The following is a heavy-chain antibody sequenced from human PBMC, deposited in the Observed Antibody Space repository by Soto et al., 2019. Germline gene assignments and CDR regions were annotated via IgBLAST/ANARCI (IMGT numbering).Heavy chain of an antibody. J-gene: IGHJ4*02. V-gene: IGHV4-31*03. CDR2: IYYSGST. CDR3: AREAPLEYYFDS. Sequence: QVQLQESGPGLVKPSQTLSLTCTVSGGSISSGGYYWSWIRQHPGKGLEWIGYIYYSGSTYYNPAPKSRVTISVDTSKNQFSLKLSSVTAADTAVYYCAREAPLEYYFDSWGQGTLVTVSS. CDR1: GGSISSGGYY.